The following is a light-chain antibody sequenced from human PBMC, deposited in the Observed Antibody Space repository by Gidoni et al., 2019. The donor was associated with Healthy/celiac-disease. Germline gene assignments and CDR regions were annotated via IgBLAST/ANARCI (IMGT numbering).Light chain of an antibody. V-gene: IGKV1-39*01. CDR2: GAS. J-gene: IGKJ1*01. Sequence: DLQMTQSPSSLSASVGDRVTITCRASQSISSYLNWYQQKPGKAPKLLIYGASSLQSGVPSRLSGSGSGTDFTLTISSLQPEDFATYYCQQSYSTPRTFGQGTKVEIK. CDR1: QSISSY. CDR3: QQSYSTPRT.